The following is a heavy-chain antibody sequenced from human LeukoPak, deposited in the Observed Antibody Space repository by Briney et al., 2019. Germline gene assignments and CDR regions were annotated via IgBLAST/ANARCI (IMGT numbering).Heavy chain of an antibody. CDR1: GYTFTRHY. CDR2: INPSGGST. D-gene: IGHD2-2*02. J-gene: IGHJ6*03. CDR3: AQGPGLTYCSSTSCYSGVPYYYYYMDV. Sequence: ASVKVSCKASGYTFTRHYMHWVRQAPGQGLEWMGIINPSGGSTNYAQKFQGRVTITADKSTSTAYMELSSLRSEDTAVYYCAQGPGLTYCSSTSCYSGVPYYYYYMDVWGKGTTVTVSS. V-gene: IGHV1-46*01.